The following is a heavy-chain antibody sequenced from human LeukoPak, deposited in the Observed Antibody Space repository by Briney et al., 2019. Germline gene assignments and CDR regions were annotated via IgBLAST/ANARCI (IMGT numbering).Heavy chain of an antibody. CDR1: GGSISSSSYY. Sequence: PSETLSLTCTVSGGSISSSSYYWGWIRQPPGKGLEWIGSIYYSGSTYYNPSLKSRVTISVDTSKNQFSLKLSSVTAADTAVYYCARDSPYYYDSSSDYWGQGTLVTVSS. CDR3: ARDSPYYYDSSSDY. CDR2: IYYSGST. J-gene: IGHJ4*02. D-gene: IGHD3-22*01. V-gene: IGHV4-39*07.